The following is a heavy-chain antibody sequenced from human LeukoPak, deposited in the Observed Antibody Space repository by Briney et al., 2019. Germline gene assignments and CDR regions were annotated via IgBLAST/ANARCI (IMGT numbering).Heavy chain of an antibody. CDR3: ARDRRGQNWFDP. CDR2: INSSSSNI. Sequence: GVSLRLSCAASGFTFRSYSMNWVRQAPGKGLEWVSYINSSSSNIYYADSEKRRFTISRDNAKNSMYLQMNSLRAEDTAVYYWARDRRGQNWFDPWGQGTLVTVSS. CDR1: GFTFRSYS. V-gene: IGHV3-21*01. J-gene: IGHJ5*02.